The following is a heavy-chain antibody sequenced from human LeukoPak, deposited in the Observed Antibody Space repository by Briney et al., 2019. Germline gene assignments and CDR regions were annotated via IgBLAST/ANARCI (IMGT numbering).Heavy chain of an antibody. D-gene: IGHD3-3*01. CDR3: AVTIFGVVRWFDP. CDR2: IIPIFGTA. Sequence: GASVKVSCKASGGTFSSYAISWVRQAPGQGLEWMGGIIPIFGTANYVQKFRGRVTITADESTSTAYMELSSLRSEDTAVYYCAVTIFGVVRWFDPWGQGTLVTVS. J-gene: IGHJ5*02. CDR1: GGTFSSYA. V-gene: IGHV1-69*13.